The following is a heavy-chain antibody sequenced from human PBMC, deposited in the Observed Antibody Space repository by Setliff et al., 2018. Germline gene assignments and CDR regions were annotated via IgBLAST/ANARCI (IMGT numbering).Heavy chain of an antibody. CDR1: GYTFTSYD. V-gene: IGHV1-8*02. CDR2: MNPNSGNT. Sequence: GASVKVSCKASGYTFTSYDINWVRQATGQGLEWMGWMNPNSGNTGYAQKFQGRVTMTRNTSISTAYMELSSLRSEDTAVYYCARDPRDVYRRGGDCWGPGTLVTVSS. J-gene: IGHJ4*02. CDR3: ARDPRDVYRRGGDC. D-gene: IGHD4-4*01.